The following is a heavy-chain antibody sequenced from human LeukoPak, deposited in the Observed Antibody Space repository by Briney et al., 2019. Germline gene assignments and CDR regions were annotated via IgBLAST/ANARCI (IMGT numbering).Heavy chain of an antibody. V-gene: IGHV3-30*04. CDR2: ISYDGSNK. CDR1: GFTFSSYA. CDR3: AGAPIDAFDI. Sequence: GRSLRLSCVASGFTFSSYAMHWVRQAPGKGLEWVAVISYDGSNKYYADSVKGRFTISRDNSKNTLYLQMNSLRAEDTAVYYCAGAPIDAFDIWGQGTMVTVSS. J-gene: IGHJ3*02.